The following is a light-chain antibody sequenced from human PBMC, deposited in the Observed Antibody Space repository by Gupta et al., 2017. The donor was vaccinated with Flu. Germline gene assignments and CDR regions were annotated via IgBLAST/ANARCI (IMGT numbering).Light chain of an antibody. V-gene: IGLV7-46*01. J-gene: IGLJ1*01. CDR2: DTI. CDR3: SLSSNGGLI. Sequence: QAVVTQESSLTVSPGGTVTLTCGSSTGTVTSGHYPYWFQQKPGQAPRTLIYDTINKLSWTPARFSCSLLGGKAALTLSGAQPEDEADYYCSLSSNGGLIVGTGTKVTVL. CDR1: TGTVTSGHY.